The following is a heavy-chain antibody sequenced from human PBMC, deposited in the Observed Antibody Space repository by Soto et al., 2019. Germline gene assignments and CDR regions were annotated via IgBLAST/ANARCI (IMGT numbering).Heavy chain of an antibody. CDR1: GFTFSSYW. Sequence: GGSLRLSCAASGFTFSSYWMSWVRQAPGKGLEWVANIKQDGSEKYYVDSVKGRFTISRDNAKNTLFLQMSRMRVEDAAVYYCASALQVSGAFDNWGQGTLVTVSS. CDR3: ASALQVSGAFDN. V-gene: IGHV3-7*03. D-gene: IGHD3-16*01. CDR2: IKQDGSEK. J-gene: IGHJ3*02.